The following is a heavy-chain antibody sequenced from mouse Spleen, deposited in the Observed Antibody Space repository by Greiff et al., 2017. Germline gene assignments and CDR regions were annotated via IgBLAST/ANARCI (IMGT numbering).Heavy chain of an antibody. CDR2: ISSGGST. J-gene: IGHJ2*01. CDR1: GFTFSSYA. D-gene: IGHD2-1*01. CDR3: AREGYGNYGDFDY. V-gene: IGHV5-6-5*01. Sequence: EVKLVESGGGLVKPGGSLKLSCAASGFTFSSYAMSWVRQTPEKRLEWVASISSGGSTYYPDSVKGSFTISTDNARNIRYLQRRSLRSKDTAMYYCAREGYGNYGDFDYWGQGTTLTVSS.